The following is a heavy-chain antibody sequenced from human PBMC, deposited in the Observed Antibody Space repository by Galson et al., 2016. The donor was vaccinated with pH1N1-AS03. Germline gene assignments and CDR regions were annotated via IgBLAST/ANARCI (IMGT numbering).Heavy chain of an antibody. CDR2: ISGSGNNT. V-gene: IGHV3-23*01. Sequence: SLRLSCAASGFTFGSFAMSWVRQAPGKGLEWVSAISGSGNNTYYGDSVKGRLTISSDNSKNMLYPQMNSLSAEDTAVYYCAKDKGLGGGSCYQYWGQGTLVTVSS. CDR1: GFTFGSFA. CDR3: AKDKGLGGGSCYQY. J-gene: IGHJ4*02. D-gene: IGHD2-15*01.